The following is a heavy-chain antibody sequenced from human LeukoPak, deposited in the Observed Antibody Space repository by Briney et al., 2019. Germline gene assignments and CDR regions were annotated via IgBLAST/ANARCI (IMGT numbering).Heavy chain of an antibody. V-gene: IGHV1-69*02. J-gene: IGHJ5*02. CDR1: GGTFSSYT. D-gene: IGHD6-6*01. CDR2: INPILGIA. Sequence: GAPVTVTCKASGGTFSSYTFSWVRQPPGKGLEWMGRINPILGIANYAQKFQGTVTITADKSTSTAYMGLSSLRSEDTAVYYCARAGAAPNNWFDPWGQGTLVTVSS. CDR3: ARAGAAPNNWFDP.